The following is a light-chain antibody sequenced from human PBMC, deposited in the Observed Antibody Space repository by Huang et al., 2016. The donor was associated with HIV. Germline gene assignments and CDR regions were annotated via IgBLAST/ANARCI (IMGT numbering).Light chain of an antibody. CDR1: QNVHTN. Sequence: IVMTQSPVILSVSPGERATLSCRASQNVHTNVAWYQQRPGQAPRLLMSGASTRATGVPARFTGGWSGTYFTLTITSLQSEDFAIYYCQQYDVWPPRHTFGQGTKLEIK. CDR3: QQYDVWPPRHT. J-gene: IGKJ2*01. V-gene: IGKV3-15*01. CDR2: GAS.